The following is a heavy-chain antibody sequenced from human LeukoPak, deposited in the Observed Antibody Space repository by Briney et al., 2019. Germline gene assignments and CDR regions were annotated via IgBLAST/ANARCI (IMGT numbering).Heavy chain of an antibody. J-gene: IGHJ4*02. CDR1: GFTFSSYS. CDR3: ARGAPYYGSGRSNDY. D-gene: IGHD3-10*01. CDR2: ISSSSSYI. V-gene: IGHV3-21*01. Sequence: GGSLRLSCAASGFTFSSYSMNWVRQAPGKGLKWVSSISSSSSYIYYADSVKGRFTISRDNAKNSLYLQMNSLRAEDTAVYYCARGAPYYGSGRSNDYWGQGTLVTVSS.